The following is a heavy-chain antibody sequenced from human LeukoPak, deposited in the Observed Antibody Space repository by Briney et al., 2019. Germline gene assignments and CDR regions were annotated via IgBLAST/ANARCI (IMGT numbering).Heavy chain of an antibody. V-gene: IGHV4-30-4*01. CDR3: ARHGVVVVDDNFDY. Sequence: PSQTLSLTCTVSGGSISSGDYYWSWIRQPPGKGLEWIGYIYYSGSTYYNPSLKSRVTISVDTSKNQFSLKLSSVTAADTAVYYCARHGVVVVDDNFDYWGQGTLVTVSS. CDR1: GGSISSGDYY. J-gene: IGHJ4*02. CDR2: IYYSGST. D-gene: IGHD2-15*01.